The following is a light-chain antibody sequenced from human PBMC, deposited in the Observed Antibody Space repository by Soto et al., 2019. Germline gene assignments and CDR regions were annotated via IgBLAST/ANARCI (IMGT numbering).Light chain of an antibody. CDR2: GAS. Sequence: EIVLTQSPGTLSLSPGERATLSCRASQSVSANYLAWYQQKAGQAPRLLIYGASTRATGIPDRFSGSGSGTDFTLTISSLEPEDFAVYFCLQHGRCPFTFGPGPTVDI. CDR1: QSVSANY. CDR3: LQHGRCPFT. V-gene: IGKV3-20*01. J-gene: IGKJ3*01.